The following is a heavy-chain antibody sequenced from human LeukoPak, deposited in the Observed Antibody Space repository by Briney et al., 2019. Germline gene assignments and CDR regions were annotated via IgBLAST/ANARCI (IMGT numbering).Heavy chain of an antibody. Sequence: PSQTLSLTCTVSGGSISSGGYYWSWIRQPPGKGLEWIGYIYYSGSTYYNPSLKSRVTISVDTSKNQFSLKLSSVTAADTAVYYCARAYDSSGNDAFDIWGQGTMVTVSS. D-gene: IGHD3-22*01. V-gene: IGHV4-30-4*01. CDR2: IYYSGST. CDR3: ARAYDSSGNDAFDI. J-gene: IGHJ3*02. CDR1: GGSISSGGYY.